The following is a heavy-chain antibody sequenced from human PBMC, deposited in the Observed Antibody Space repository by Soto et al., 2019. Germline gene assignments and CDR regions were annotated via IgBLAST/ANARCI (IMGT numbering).Heavy chain of an antibody. V-gene: IGHV4-61*01. CDR3: ARDSSGRHDY. CDR2: IYQSGTT. J-gene: IGHJ4*02. D-gene: IGHD3-22*01. Sequence: SETLSLTCSVSGGSVRSGSYYWTWIRQPPGKGLEWIGYIYQSGTTNYNASLKSRVTISIDTSKNQFFLKLNSVTAADTAVYYCARDSSGRHDYWGQGTPVTVSS. CDR1: GGSVRSGSYY.